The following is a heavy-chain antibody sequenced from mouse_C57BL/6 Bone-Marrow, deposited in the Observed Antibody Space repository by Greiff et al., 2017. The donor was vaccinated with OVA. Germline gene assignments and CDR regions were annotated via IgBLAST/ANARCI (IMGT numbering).Heavy chain of an antibody. CDR2: IWGVGST. Sequence: VMLVESGPGLVAPSQSLSITCTVSGFSLNSYGVDWVRQSPGKGLEWLGVIWGVGSTNYNSALKSRLSISKDNSKSQVFLKMYSLQTDDTAMYYCASYGSSRGFAYWGQGTLVTVSA. J-gene: IGHJ3*01. V-gene: IGHV2-6*01. CDR3: ASYGSSRGFAY. D-gene: IGHD1-1*01. CDR1: GFSLNSYG.